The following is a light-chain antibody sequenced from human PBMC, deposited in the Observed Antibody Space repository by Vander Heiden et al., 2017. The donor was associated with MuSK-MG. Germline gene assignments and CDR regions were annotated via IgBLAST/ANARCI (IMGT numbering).Light chain of an antibody. CDR3: AAWDDSLSVVG. CDR2: RNN. V-gene: IGLV1-47*01. J-gene: IGLJ2*01. Sequence: QSLLTPPPSASGTPQQRVTISCSGSSSNIGSNYVYWYQQLPGTAPKLLIYRNNQRPSGVPDRFSGSKSGTSASLAISGLRSEDEADYDCAAWDDSLSVVGCGGGTKLTVL. CDR1: SSNIGSNY.